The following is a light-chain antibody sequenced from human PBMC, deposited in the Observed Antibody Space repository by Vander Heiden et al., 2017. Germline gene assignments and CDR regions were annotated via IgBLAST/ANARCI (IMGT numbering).Light chain of an antibody. J-gene: IGLJ3*02. CDR2: EVS. CDR3: SSYTGTKNLV. V-gene: IGLV2-8*01. CDR1: GSDVGGYNY. Sequence: QSALTQPPSASGSPGQSVTLSCTGTGSDVGGYNYVSWYQQHPGKVPKILIYEVSKRPSGVPDRFSGSKSDNTASLTVSGLQAEDEAHYYCSSYTGTKNLVFGGGTKLTVL.